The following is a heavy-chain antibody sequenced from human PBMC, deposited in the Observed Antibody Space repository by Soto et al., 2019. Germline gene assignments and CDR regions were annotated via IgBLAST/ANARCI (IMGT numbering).Heavy chain of an antibody. D-gene: IGHD2-2*01. CDR3: ARLHCSAASCYSVGAFDI. CDR1: GFTFSTYG. V-gene: IGHV3-33*01. CDR2: IWFDGSDK. J-gene: IGHJ3*02. Sequence: GGSLRLSCAASGFTFSTYGMHWARQAPGKGLEWVALIWFDGSDKYYTESVKGRFTISRDNSRSTVDLQMNSLRAEDTAVYYCARLHCSAASCYSVGAFDIRGQGTMVTVSS.